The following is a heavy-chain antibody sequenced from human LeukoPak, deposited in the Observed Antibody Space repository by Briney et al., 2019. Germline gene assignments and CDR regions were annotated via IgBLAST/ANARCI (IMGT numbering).Heavy chain of an antibody. J-gene: IGHJ4*02. CDR1: GFTFSTYW. D-gene: IGHD6-6*01. Sequence: GGSLRLSCAASGFTFSTYWMTWVRQAPGKGLEWVGNIKPDGRKTYFVHSVKGRFTISRDNAQNSLYLKMNSLRAEDTAVYYCAGDISLSGGPEYWGQGTLVTVSS. CDR2: IKPDGRKT. CDR3: AGDISLSGGPEY. V-gene: IGHV3-7*04.